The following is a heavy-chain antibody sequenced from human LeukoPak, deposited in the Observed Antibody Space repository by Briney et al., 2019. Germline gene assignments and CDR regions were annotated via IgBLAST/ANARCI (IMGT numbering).Heavy chain of an antibody. CDR3: VVMIRGVGY. V-gene: IGHV3-72*01. CDR2: SSEKVNSYTT. Sequence: GGSLRLSCAASGFTSSDRVMDWVRQAPGKGLEWVGRSSEKVNSYTTKYAASVKDRFTMSRDGSKNSLYLQMNSLRTEDTAVYYCVVMIRGVGYWGQGALVTVSS. CDR1: GFTSSDRV. D-gene: IGHD3-10*01. J-gene: IGHJ4*02.